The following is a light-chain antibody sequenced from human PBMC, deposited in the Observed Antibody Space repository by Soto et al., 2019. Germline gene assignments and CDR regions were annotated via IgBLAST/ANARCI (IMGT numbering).Light chain of an antibody. Sequence: EIVMTQSPATLPVSPGERATLSCRASQSVSSNLAWYQQKPGQAPRLLIYGASTRATGIPARFSGSGSGTKFTLTISSMQSEDLAVYYCQHYNNWPPWTFGQGTKVEIK. J-gene: IGKJ1*01. CDR2: GAS. CDR1: QSVSSN. V-gene: IGKV3-15*01. CDR3: QHYNNWPPWT.